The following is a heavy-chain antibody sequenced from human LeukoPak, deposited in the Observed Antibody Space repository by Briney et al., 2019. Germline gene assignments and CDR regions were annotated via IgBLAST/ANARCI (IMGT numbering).Heavy chain of an antibody. CDR1: GFTFSSYW. CDR3: ARDVRSHYFDC. Sequence: SGGSLRLSCAASGFTFSSYWMSWVRQAPGKGLEWVANIKQDGSEKYYVDSVRGRFTISRDNAKNSLYLQMNSLRAEDTAVYYCARDVRSHYFDCWGQGTLVTVSS. CDR2: IKQDGSEK. V-gene: IGHV3-7*01. D-gene: IGHD1-26*01. J-gene: IGHJ4*02.